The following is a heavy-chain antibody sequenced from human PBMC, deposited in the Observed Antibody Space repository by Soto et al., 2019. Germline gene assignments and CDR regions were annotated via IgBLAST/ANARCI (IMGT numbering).Heavy chain of an antibody. V-gene: IGHV3-23*01. Sequence: EVQLLESGGGLVQPGGSLRLSCAASGFTFSSYAMSWVRQAPGKGLEWVSAISGSGGSTYYADSVKGRFTISRDNSKNTLYLQMNSLRAEDTAVYYCAKSHSSGPDGYWYFDLWGRGTLVTVSS. D-gene: IGHD3-22*01. CDR3: AKSHSSGPDGYWYFDL. CDR1: GFTFSSYA. J-gene: IGHJ2*01. CDR2: ISGSGGST.